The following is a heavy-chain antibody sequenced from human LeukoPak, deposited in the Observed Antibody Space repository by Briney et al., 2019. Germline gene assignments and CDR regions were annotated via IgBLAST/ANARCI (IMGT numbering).Heavy chain of an antibody. D-gene: IGHD6-13*01. V-gene: IGHV3-23*01. J-gene: IGHJ4*02. CDR2: ISGSGGIT. CDR3: AKDMGSVAAVRLDY. Sequence: GGSLRLSCAASAFTFSSYAMSWVRQAPGKGLEWVSGISGSGGITYYADSVKGRFTISRDNSKNTVYLQMNSLRADDTAVYYCAKDMGSVAAVRLDYWGQGTQVTVFS. CDR1: AFTFSSYA.